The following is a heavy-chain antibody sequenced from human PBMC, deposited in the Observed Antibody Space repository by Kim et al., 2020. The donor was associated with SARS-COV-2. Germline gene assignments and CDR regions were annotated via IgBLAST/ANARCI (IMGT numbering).Heavy chain of an antibody. Sequence: SETLSLTCTVSGGSISSYYWSWIRQPPGKGLEWIGYIYYSGSTNYNPSLKSRVTISVDTSKNQFSLKLSSVTAADTAVYYCARAPGSGGYAIYYFDYWGQGTLVTVSS. CDR1: GGSISSYY. V-gene: IGHV4-59*01. CDR2: IYYSGST. J-gene: IGHJ4*02. CDR3: ARAPGSGGYAIYYFDY. D-gene: IGHD3-22*01.